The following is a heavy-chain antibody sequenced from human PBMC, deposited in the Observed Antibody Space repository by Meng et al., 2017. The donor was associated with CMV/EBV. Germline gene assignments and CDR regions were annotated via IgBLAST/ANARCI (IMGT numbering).Heavy chain of an antibody. D-gene: IGHD3-10*01. CDR1: GFTFSSYA. CDR3: AKLPERMSFYYYGMDV. CDR2: ISGSGGST. Sequence: GESLKISCAASGFTFSSYAMSWVRQAPGKGLEWVSAISGSGGSTYYADSVKGRFTISRDNSKNTLYRQMNSLRAEDTAVYYCAKLPERMSFYYYGMDVWGQGTTVTVSS. J-gene: IGHJ6*02. V-gene: IGHV3-23*01.